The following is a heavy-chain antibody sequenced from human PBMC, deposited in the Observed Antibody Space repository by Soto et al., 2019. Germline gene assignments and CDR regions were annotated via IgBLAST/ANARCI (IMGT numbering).Heavy chain of an antibody. V-gene: IGHV3-74*01. CDR2: INSDGSST. CDR1: GFTFSSYW. D-gene: IGHD3-22*01. CDR3: ARDMGYYYDSSGYSRVPYGMDV. J-gene: IGHJ6*02. Sequence: GSLILSCAASGFTFSSYWMHWVRQAPGKGLVWVSRINSDGSSTSYADSVKGRFTISRDNAKNTLYLQMNSLRAEDTAVYYCARDMGYYYDSSGYSRVPYGMDVWGQGTTVTVSS.